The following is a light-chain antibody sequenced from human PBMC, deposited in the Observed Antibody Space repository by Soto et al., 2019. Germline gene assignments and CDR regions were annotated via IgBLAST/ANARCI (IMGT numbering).Light chain of an antibody. CDR2: DAS. Sequence: DTQLTQSPSSLSASVGDRVTITCQASQHISDYLNWYQQKPGKAPKLLIYDASKLETGVPSRFSGSGSGTDFTLTISSLQPEDFATYYCQQVKSYPWTFGQGTKVEIK. CDR1: QHISDY. CDR3: QQVKSYPWT. V-gene: IGKV1-33*01. J-gene: IGKJ1*01.